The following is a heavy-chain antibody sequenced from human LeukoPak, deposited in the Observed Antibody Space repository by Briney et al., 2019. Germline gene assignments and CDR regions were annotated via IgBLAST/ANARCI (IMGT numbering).Heavy chain of an antibody. J-gene: IGHJ4*02. CDR1: GGSFSGYY. CDR3: ARQPVVVIADPFDY. D-gene: IGHD2-21*01. V-gene: IGHV4-34*01. Sequence: SETLSLTCAVYGGSFSGYYWSWIRQPLGKGLEWIGEINHSGSTNYNPSLKSRVTISVDTSKNQFSLKLSSVTAADTAVYYCARQPVVVIADPFDYWGQGTLVTVSS. CDR2: INHSGST.